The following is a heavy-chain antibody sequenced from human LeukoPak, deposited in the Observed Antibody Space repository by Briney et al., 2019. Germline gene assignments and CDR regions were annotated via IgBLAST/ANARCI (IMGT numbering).Heavy chain of an antibody. V-gene: IGHV3-48*03. CDR3: ATSSGTYYYDNVGYYLDY. J-gene: IGHJ4*02. CDR1: GFTFSSYE. Sequence: PGGSLRLSCAASGFTFSSYEMNWVRQAPGKGLEWVSYVSSSGSTTYYAASVKGRFTISRDNAKNSLYLQMSSLRAEDTAVYYCATSSGTYYYDNVGYYLDYWGQGTLVTVSS. D-gene: IGHD3-22*01. CDR2: VSSSGSTT.